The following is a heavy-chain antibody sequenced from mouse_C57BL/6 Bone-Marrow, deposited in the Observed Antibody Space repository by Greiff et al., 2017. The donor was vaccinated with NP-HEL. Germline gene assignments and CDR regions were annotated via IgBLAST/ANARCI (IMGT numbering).Heavy chain of an antibody. Sequence: EVQLQESGGGLVKPGGSLKLSCAASGFTFSDYGMHWVRQAPEKGLEWVAYISSGSSTIYYADTVKGRFTISRDNAKNTLFLQMTSLRSEDTAMYYCARELEMAYWGQGTLVTVSA. CDR3: ARELEMAY. CDR2: ISSGSSTI. D-gene: IGHD1-3*01. J-gene: IGHJ3*01. V-gene: IGHV5-17*01. CDR1: GFTFSDYG.